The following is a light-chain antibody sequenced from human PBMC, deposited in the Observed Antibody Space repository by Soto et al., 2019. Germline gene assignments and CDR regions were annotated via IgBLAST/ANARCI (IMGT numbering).Light chain of an antibody. CDR2: EGT. CDR3: SSYTDRKNLV. CDR1: SSDVGSYNL. V-gene: IGLV2-14*02. J-gene: IGLJ1*01. Sequence: QSALTQPASVSGSPGQSITIPCTGTSSDVGSYNLVSWFQQHPGKVPKLIIYEGTKRPSGVSDRFSGSKSGNTASLTVSALQAEDEADYYCSSYTDRKNLVFGTGTKVTVL.